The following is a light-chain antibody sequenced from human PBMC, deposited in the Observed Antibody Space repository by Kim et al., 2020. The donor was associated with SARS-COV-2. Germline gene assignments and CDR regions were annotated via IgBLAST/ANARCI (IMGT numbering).Light chain of an antibody. Sequence: ASVRRTCTLSSGHSSYAIAWHPQQPEKGPRYLMKLNSDGSHRKGGGIPDRFSGSSSGAERYLTISSLQSEDEADYYCQPWGTGIQVFGGGTQLTVL. V-gene: IGLV4-69*01. CDR1: SGHSSYA. CDR2: LNSDGSH. CDR3: QPWGTGIQV. J-gene: IGLJ2*01.